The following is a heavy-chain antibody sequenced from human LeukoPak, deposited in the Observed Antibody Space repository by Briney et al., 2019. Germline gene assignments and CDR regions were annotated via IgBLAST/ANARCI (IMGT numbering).Heavy chain of an antibody. Sequence: GGSLRLSCAASGFTFSSYSMNWVRQAPGKGLEWVSSISSSSSYIYYADSVKGRFTISRDNAKNSLYLQMNSLRAEDTALYYSARDFRHSGYSLWGQGTLVTVSS. D-gene: IGHD5-12*01. CDR2: ISSSSSYI. CDR1: GFTFSSYS. CDR3: ARDFRHSGYSL. V-gene: IGHV3-21*04. J-gene: IGHJ4*02.